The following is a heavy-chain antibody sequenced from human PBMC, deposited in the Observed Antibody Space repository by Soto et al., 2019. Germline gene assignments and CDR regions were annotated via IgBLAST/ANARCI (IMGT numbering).Heavy chain of an antibody. CDR3: ARAPRESSDAFDI. CDR2: MNPNSGNT. CDR1: GYTFTSYD. J-gene: IGHJ3*02. Sequence: ASVKVSCKASGYTFTSYDINWVRQATGQGLEWMGWMNPNSGNTGYAQKFQGRVTMTRNTSIRTAYMEVSSLRSEDTAVYYCARAPRESSDAFDIWGQGTMVTVSS. D-gene: IGHD1-26*01. V-gene: IGHV1-8*01.